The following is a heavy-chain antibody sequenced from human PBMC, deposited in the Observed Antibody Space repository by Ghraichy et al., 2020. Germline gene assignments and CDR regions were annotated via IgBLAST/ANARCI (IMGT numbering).Heavy chain of an antibody. CDR3: AREEGVVPAATGQQLARVNWFDP. Sequence: ASVKVSCKASGYTFTGYYMHWVRQAPGQGLEWMGWINPNSGGTNYAQKFQGWVTMTRDTSISTAYMELSRLRSDDTAVYYCAREEGVVPAATGQQLARVNWFDPWGQGTLVTVSS. CDR2: INPNSGGT. J-gene: IGHJ5*02. D-gene: IGHD2-2*01. V-gene: IGHV1-2*04. CDR1: GYTFTGYY.